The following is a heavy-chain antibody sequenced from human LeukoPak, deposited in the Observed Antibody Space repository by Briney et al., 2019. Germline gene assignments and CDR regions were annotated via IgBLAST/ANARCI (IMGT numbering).Heavy chain of an antibody. CDR1: GFTFSSYG. CDR2: ISYDGSNK. J-gene: IGHJ3*02. V-gene: IGHV3-30*18. CDR3: AKNLLAATPRAFDI. D-gene: IGHD2-15*01. Sequence: GRSLRLSCAASGFTFSSYGMHWVRQAPGKGREGGAVISYDGSNKYYADSVKGRFTISRDNSKNPLYLQMNSLRAEDTAVSYCAKNLLAATPRAFDIWGQGTMVTVSS.